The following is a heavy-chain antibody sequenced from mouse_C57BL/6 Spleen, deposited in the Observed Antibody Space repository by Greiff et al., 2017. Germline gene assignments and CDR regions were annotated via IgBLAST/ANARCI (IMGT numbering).Heavy chain of an antibody. D-gene: IGHD2-2*01. Sequence: VQLQQSGAELVKPGASVKISCKASGYAFSSYWMNWVKQRPGKGLEWIGQIYPGDGDTNYNGKFKGKATLTADKSSSTAYMQLSSLTSEDSAVYFCARQGVTTGPWFAYWGQGTLVTVSA. CDR1: GYAFSSYW. J-gene: IGHJ3*01. CDR2: IYPGDGDT. V-gene: IGHV1-80*01. CDR3: ARQGVTTGPWFAY.